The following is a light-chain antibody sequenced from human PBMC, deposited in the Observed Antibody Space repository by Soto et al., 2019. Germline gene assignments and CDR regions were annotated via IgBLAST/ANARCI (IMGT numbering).Light chain of an antibody. CDR1: QGISSY. CDR3: QQVNSYPPT. CDR2: AAS. J-gene: IGKJ1*01. V-gene: IGKV1-9*01. Sequence: VQLTQSTSFLSASVGDRVTITCRASQGISSYLAWYQQKPEKAPKLLIFAASTLQSGVPSRFSGSGSRTEFTLTIGSLQPEDFATYYCQQVNSYPPTFGQGTKVDIK.